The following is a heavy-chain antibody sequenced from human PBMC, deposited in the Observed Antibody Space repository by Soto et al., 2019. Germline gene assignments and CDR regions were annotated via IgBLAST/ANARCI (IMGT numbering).Heavy chain of an antibody. D-gene: IGHD6-13*01. CDR3: ARDYRSSSDY. CDR2: INAGNGET. J-gene: IGHJ4*02. CDR1: GDTFACCA. V-gene: IGHV1-3*01. Sequence: GASVEVSWKASGDTFACCAMLWVCQAPGHRLEWLGWINAGNGETRYPQEFQDRVTITMDTSASTTYMELSSLRSEDTAVYYCARDYRSSSDYWGQGTPVTVTP.